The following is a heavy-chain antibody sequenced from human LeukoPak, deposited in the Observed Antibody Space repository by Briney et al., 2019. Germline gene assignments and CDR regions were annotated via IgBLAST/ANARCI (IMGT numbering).Heavy chain of an antibody. V-gene: IGHV4-39*07. Sequence: SETLSLTCTVSGGSISSSGYYWSWIRQPPGKGLEWIGEINHSGSTNYNPSLKSRVTISVDTSKNQFSLKLSSVTAADTAVYYCARVLPYYDFWSGYYPDAFDIWGQGTMVTVSS. CDR1: GGSISSSGYY. D-gene: IGHD3-3*01. CDR3: ARVLPYYDFWSGYYPDAFDI. J-gene: IGHJ3*02. CDR2: INHSGST.